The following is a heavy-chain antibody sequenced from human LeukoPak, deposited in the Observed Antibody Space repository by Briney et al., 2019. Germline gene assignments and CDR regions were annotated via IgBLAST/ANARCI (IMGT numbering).Heavy chain of an antibody. CDR3: SKDLPLTGGGVIFY. CDR2: IKSKASGGTA. Sequence: GGSLRLSCAASGFNFNDAWMTWVRQVPGKGLEWVGHIKSKASGGTADYGAPVKDRFSISRDDSKNTVYLQMSSLRTEDTAVYYRSKDLPLTGGGVIFYWGQGTLVTVSS. CDR1: GFNFNDAW. D-gene: IGHD3-16*02. J-gene: IGHJ4*02. V-gene: IGHV3-15*01.